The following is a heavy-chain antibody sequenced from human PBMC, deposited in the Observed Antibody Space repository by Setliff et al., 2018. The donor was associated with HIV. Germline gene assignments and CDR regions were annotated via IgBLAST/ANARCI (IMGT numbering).Heavy chain of an antibody. CDR1: GGSSSGYY. CDR2: INQSGGI. J-gene: IGHJ3*02. Sequence: SETLSLTCAVSGGSSSGYYWSWIRQPPGKGLEWIGEINQSGGINYNPSLKSRVTISIDTFKNQFSMKLYSVTAADTAVYYCATASGYDLFMGAFDIWGQGTMVTVSS. V-gene: IGHV4-34*01. CDR3: ATASGYDLFMGAFDI. D-gene: IGHD5-12*01.